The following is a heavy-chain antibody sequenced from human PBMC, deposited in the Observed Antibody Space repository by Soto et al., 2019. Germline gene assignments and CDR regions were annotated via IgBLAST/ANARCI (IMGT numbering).Heavy chain of an antibody. D-gene: IGHD3-3*01. Sequence: QPGGSLRLSCAASGFTFSSYAMSWVRQAPGKGLEWVSAISGGGDSTYYADSVKGRFTLSRDNSKNTLYLQMNSLRAEDTAVYFCAKIGDFWSWGMDAWGQGTTVTVSS. CDR1: GFTFSSYA. CDR2: ISGGGDST. CDR3: AKIGDFWSWGMDA. V-gene: IGHV3-23*01. J-gene: IGHJ6*02.